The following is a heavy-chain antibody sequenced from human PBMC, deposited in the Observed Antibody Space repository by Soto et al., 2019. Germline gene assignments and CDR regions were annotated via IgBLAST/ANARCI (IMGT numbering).Heavy chain of an antibody. CDR3: ASIRDGYKYTNPFDY. Sequence: SETLSLTCTVSGGSISSGGYYWSWIRQHPGKGLEWIGYIYYSGSTYYNPSLKSRVTISVDTSKNQFSLKLSSVTAADTAVYYCASIRDGYKYTNPFDYWGQGTLVTVSS. CDR1: GGSISSGGYY. V-gene: IGHV4-31*03. CDR2: IYYSGST. D-gene: IGHD5-12*01. J-gene: IGHJ4*02.